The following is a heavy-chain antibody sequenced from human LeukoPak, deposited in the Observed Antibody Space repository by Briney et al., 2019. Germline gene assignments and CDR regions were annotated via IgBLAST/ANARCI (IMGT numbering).Heavy chain of an antibody. D-gene: IGHD2-15*01. CDR3: ARGSSFDGYCSAGACDAGYYDS. J-gene: IGHJ4*02. Sequence: SEALSLTCAVYGESFSAYFWDWIRQAPGKPLEYIGEINHRGSSHYNPSLKTRVTLSVDTSKNQFSLKLTSVTAADTAVYFCARGSSFDGYCSAGACDAGYYDSWGQGTPVTVSS. CDR1: GESFSAYF. CDR2: INHRGSS. V-gene: IGHV4-34*01.